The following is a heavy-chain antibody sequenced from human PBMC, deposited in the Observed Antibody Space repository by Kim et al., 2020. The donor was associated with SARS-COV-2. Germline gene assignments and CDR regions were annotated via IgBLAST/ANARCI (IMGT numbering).Heavy chain of an antibody. CDR1: GGSISSYY. Sequence: SETLSLTCTVSGGSISSYYWSWIRQPPGKGLEWIGYIYYSGSTNYNPSLKSRVTISVDTSKNQFSLKLSSVTAADTAVYYCARTDSSGYAEPEWYFDLWGRGTLVTVSS. J-gene: IGHJ2*01. V-gene: IGHV4-59*01. CDR3: ARTDSSGYAEPEWYFDL. CDR2: IYYSGST. D-gene: IGHD3-22*01.